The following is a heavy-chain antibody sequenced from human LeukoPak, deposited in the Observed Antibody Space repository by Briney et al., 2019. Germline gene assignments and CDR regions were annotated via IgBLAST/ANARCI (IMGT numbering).Heavy chain of an antibody. CDR1: GYTFTSHY. CDR3: ARDADDSSGYSNFDY. J-gene: IGHJ4*02. V-gene: IGHV1-46*01. Sequence: GASVKVSCKASGYTFTSHYMHWVRQAPGQGLEWMGIINPSGGSTSYAQKFQGRVTMTRDTSTSTVYMELRSLRSEDTAVYYCARDADDSSGYSNFDYWGQGTLVTVSS. CDR2: INPSGGST. D-gene: IGHD3-22*01.